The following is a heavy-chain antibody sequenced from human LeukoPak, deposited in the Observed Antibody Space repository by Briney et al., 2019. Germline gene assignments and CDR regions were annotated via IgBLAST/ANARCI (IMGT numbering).Heavy chain of an antibody. CDR2: IYSGAGPK. Sequence: GGSLRLSCAASGLTFSDYTLNWVRQAPGKGLEWISNIYSGAGPKYYADSVKGRFTISRDNAENSVSLQMSSLRDEDTAVYYCAIVVVTNDGMDVWGQGTAVTVSS. J-gene: IGHJ6*02. CDR1: GLTFSDYT. CDR3: AIVVVTNDGMDV. D-gene: IGHD2-15*01. V-gene: IGHV3-48*02.